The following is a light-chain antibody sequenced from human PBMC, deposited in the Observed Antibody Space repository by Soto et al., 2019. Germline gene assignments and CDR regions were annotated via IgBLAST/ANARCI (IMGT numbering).Light chain of an antibody. Sequence: EIVLTQSPGTLSLSPGERSTLSCSSSQSVSSSYLAWYQQKPGQAPRLLIYGASSRATGIPDRFSGSGSGTDFTLTINRLEPEDFAVYYCQQYGSSPITFGQGTRLEIK. V-gene: IGKV3-20*01. J-gene: IGKJ5*01. CDR1: QSVSSSY. CDR2: GAS. CDR3: QQYGSSPIT.